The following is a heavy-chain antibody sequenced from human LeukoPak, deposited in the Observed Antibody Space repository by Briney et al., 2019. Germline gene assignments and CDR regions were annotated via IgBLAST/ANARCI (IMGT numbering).Heavy chain of an antibody. CDR3: ATGPTSTRFEY. V-gene: IGHV3-43*01. J-gene: IGHJ4*02. Sequence: GGSLRPSCAASGFSFENYNMHWVRQPPGKGLEWVSLISWDGDTTHFADSVKGRFNISRDNSKNSLYLQMNSLRTEDTALYYCATGPTSTRFEYWGKGTLVTVSP. CDR1: GFSFENYN. CDR2: ISWDGDTT. D-gene: IGHD1-1*01.